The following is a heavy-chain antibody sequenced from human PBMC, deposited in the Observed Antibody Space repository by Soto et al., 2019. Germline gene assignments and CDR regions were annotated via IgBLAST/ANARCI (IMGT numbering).Heavy chain of an antibody. CDR3: VHSSSWYSPFDY. CDR1: GYSFTSYW. Sequence: GESLKISCKGSGYSFTSYWISWVRQMPGKGLEWMGRIDPSDSYTNYSPSFQGHVTISADKSISTAYLQWSSLKASDTAMYYCVHSSSWYSPFDYWGQGTLVTVSS. CDR2: IDPSDSYT. D-gene: IGHD6-13*01. J-gene: IGHJ4*02. V-gene: IGHV5-10-1*01.